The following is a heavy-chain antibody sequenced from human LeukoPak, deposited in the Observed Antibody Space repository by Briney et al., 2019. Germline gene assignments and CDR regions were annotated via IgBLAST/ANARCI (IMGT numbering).Heavy chain of an antibody. CDR3: ARDLGANHAFDI. J-gene: IGHJ3*02. Sequence: SVKVSCKASGGTFSSYAISWVRQAPGQGLEWMGGIIPIFGTANYAQKFQGRVTITADESTSTAYMVLSSLRSEDTAVYYCARDLGANHAFDIWGQGTMVTVSS. CDR1: GGTFSSYA. D-gene: IGHD1-26*01. V-gene: IGHV1-69*13. CDR2: IIPIFGTA.